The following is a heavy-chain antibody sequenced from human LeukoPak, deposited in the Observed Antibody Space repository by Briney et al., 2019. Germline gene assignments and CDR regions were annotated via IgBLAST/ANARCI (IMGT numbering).Heavy chain of an antibody. D-gene: IGHD6-13*01. CDR3: ARDGSSSWLYYYYYYMDV. J-gene: IGHJ6*03. V-gene: IGHV3-30*04. CDR1: GFTFSSYA. CDR2: ISYDGSNK. Sequence: PGGSLRRACAASGFTFSSYALHWVRQAPGKGLEWVAVISYDGSNKYYADPVKGRFTISRDNSKNTLYLQMNSLRAEDTAVYYCARDGSSSWLYYYYYYMDVWGKGTTVTVSS.